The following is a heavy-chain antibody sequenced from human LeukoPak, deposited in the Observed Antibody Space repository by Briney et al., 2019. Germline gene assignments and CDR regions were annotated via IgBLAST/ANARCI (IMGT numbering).Heavy chain of an antibody. D-gene: IGHD2-21*02. CDR3: AKVKAYCGGDCQYYFDY. CDR2: ISGSGGST. V-gene: IGHV3-23*01. J-gene: IGHJ4*02. CDR1: GFTFSSYA. Sequence: GALRLSCAASGFTFSSYAMSWVRQAPGKGLEWVSAISGSGGSTYYADSVKGRFTISRDNSKNTLYLQMNSLRAEDTAVYYCAKVKAYCGGDCQYYFDYWGQGTLVTVSS.